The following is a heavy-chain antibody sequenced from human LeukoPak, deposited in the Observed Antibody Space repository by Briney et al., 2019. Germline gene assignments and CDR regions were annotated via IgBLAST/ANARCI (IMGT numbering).Heavy chain of an antibody. D-gene: IGHD3-10*01. Sequence: SETLSLTCTVSGGSITPYCWTWIRQPPGKGLELIGYIYYSGSTNYNPSLKSRVTISVGTSNNQFSLKLSSLTAADTAVYYCARSTRSWFDPWGQGTLVTVSS. J-gene: IGHJ5*02. CDR2: IYYSGST. CDR3: ARSTRSWFDP. V-gene: IGHV4-59*01. CDR1: GGSITPYC.